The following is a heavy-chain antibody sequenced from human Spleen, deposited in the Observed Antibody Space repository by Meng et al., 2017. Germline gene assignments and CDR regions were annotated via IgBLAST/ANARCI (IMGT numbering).Heavy chain of an antibody. Sequence: VQLQRWGRGLLKPSDPLPLTCVVLGGSFSDYYWSWIRQPPGKGLEWIGEINHSGSTNYNPSLESRATISVDTSQNNLSLKLSSVTAADSAVYYCARGPTTMAHDFDYWGQGTLVTVSS. CDR2: INHSGST. CDR1: GGSFSDYY. J-gene: IGHJ4*02. D-gene: IGHD4-11*01. CDR3: ARGPTTMAHDFDY. V-gene: IGHV4-34*01.